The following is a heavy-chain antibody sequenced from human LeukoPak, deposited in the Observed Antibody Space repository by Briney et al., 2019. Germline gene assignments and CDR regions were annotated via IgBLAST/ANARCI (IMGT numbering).Heavy chain of an antibody. V-gene: IGHV3-30-3*01. CDR1: GFTFSSYA. J-gene: IGHJ4*02. CDR2: ISYDGSNK. D-gene: IGHD6-19*01. Sequence: GGSLRLSCAASGFTFSSYAMHWVRQAPGKGLEWVAVISYDGSNKYYADSVKGRFTISRNNSKNTLYLQMNSLRAEDTAVYYCARDKAGTMDYWGQGTLVTVSS. CDR3: ARDKAGTMDY.